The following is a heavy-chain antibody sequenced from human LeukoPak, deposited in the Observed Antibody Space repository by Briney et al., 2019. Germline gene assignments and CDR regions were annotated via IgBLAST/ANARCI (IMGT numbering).Heavy chain of an antibody. V-gene: IGHV3-53*01. CDR2: IYSGGST. CDR3: AKDEEMVPYCGMDV. J-gene: IGHJ6*02. D-gene: IGHD2-8*01. CDR1: GFTVSSNY. Sequence: GGSLRLSCAASGFTVSSNYMSWVRQAPGKGLEWVSVIYSGGSTYYADSVKGRFTISRDNSKNTGFLEMNSLRVEDTAVYYCAKDEEMVPYCGMDVWGQGTTVSVTS.